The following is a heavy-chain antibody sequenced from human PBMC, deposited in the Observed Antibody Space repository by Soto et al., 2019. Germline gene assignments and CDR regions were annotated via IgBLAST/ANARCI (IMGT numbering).Heavy chain of an antibody. CDR3: ARKRGGITMVP. CDR1: GGSFSGYY. V-gene: IGHV4-34*01. CDR2: INHSGST. J-gene: IGHJ5*02. D-gene: IGHD3-10*01. Sequence: SETLSLTCAVYGGSFSGYYWSWIRQPPGKGLEWIGEINHSGSTNYNPSLKSRVTISVDTSKNQFSLKLSSVTAADTAVYYCARKRGGITMVPWGQGTLVTGSS.